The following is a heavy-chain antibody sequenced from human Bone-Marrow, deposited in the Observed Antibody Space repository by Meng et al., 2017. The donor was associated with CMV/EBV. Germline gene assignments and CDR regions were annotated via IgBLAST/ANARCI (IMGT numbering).Heavy chain of an antibody. V-gene: IGHV4-34*01. CDR1: GGSFSGYY. J-gene: IGHJ4*02. CDR2: INHSGST. Sequence: LRLSCAVYGGSFSGYYWSWIRQPPGKGLEWIGEINHSGSTNYNPSLKSRVTISVDTSKNQFSLKLSSVTAADTAVYYCARGMGSYYFDYWGQGTLVTVSS. D-gene: IGHD2-8*01. CDR3: ARGMGSYYFDY.